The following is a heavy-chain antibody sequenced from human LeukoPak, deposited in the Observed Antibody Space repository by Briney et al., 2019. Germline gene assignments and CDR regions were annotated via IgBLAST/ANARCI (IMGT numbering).Heavy chain of an antibody. V-gene: IGHV4-4*02. D-gene: IGHD1-26*01. CDR1: GGSISSSNW. CDR2: IYHSGST. J-gene: IGHJ4*02. CDR3: ASRTVNEYSGSYPIDY. Sequence: SGTLSLICAVSGGSISSSNWWSWVRPPPGKGLEWIGEIYHSGSTNYNPSLKSRVTISVDKSKNQFSLKLSSVTAADTAVYYCASRTVNEYSGSYPIDYWGQGTLVTVSS.